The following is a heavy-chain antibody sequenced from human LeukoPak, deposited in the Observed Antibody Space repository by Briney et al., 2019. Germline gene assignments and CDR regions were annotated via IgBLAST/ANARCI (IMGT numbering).Heavy chain of an antibody. V-gene: IGHV3-21*01. CDR1: GFTFSSYS. D-gene: IGHD6-13*01. Sequence: PGGSLRLSCAASGFTFSSYSMNWVRQAPGKGLEWVSFISSSSYIYYADSVKGRFTISRDNAKNSLYLQMNSLRGEDTAVYYCARDRQSSSWTRGVDVWGQGTTVTVSS. J-gene: IGHJ6*02. CDR2: ISSSSYI. CDR3: ARDRQSSSWTRGVDV.